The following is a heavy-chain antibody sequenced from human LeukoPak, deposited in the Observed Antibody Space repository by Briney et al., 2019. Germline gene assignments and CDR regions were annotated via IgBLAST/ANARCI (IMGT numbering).Heavy chain of an antibody. CDR3: ARKLGSFWSG. D-gene: IGHD3/OR15-3a*01. J-gene: IGHJ4*02. Sequence: PSETLSLTCTVSRGSMSSYYWSWIRQPPGKGLEWIGYIYYSGSTNYNPSLKSRVNISVDTSKNQFSLKLTSVTAADTAVYYCARKLGSFWSGWGQGTLVTVSS. V-gene: IGHV4-59*01. CDR1: RGSMSSYY. CDR2: IYYSGST.